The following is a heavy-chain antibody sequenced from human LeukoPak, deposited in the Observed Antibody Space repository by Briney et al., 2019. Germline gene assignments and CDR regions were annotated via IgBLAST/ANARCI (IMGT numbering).Heavy chain of an antibody. Sequence: SQTLSLTCAVSGGSISSGGYSWSWIRQPPRKGLEWIGYIYHSGSTYYNPSLKSRVTISVDRSKNQFSLKLSSVTAADTAVYYCARANSGSSPFDYWGQGTLVTVSS. V-gene: IGHV4-30-2*01. D-gene: IGHD1-26*01. CDR3: ARANSGSSPFDY. CDR2: IYHSGST. CDR1: GGSISSGGYS. J-gene: IGHJ4*02.